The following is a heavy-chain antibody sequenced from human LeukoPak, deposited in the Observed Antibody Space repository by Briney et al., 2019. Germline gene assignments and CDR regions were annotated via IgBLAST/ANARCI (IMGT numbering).Heavy chain of an antibody. CDR3: AKDDAWLKFGE. CDR2: ISPSGDIT. V-gene: IGHV3-23*01. Sequence: GGSLRLSCAASGFTFGNHGMDWVRQAPGKGLEWVSGISPSGDITYYADSVKGRFTISRDNFKNTLYLEVISLTAEDTAVYYCAKDDAWLKFGEWSQGTLVTVSS. J-gene: IGHJ4*02. D-gene: IGHD3-10*01. CDR1: GFTFGNHG.